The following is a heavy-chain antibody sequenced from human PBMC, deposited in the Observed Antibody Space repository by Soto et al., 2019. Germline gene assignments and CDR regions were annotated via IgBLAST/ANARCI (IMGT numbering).Heavy chain of an antibody. Sequence: LRHSCADSGFIFTNYDMHWVRKAPGKGLEWMALILHDESAEYYAHSVKVRFTIFRDNAKNSLFLQMNVLRDDDTAVYNCANQKRRFSVAGTLYGLGVWGQGTTVTVSS. V-gene: IGHV3-30*18. CDR2: ILHDESAE. D-gene: IGHD6-19*01. CDR1: GFIFTNYD. J-gene: IGHJ6*02. CDR3: ANQKRRFSVAGTLYGLGV.